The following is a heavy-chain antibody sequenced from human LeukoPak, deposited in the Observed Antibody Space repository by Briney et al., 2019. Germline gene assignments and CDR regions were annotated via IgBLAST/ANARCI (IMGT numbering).Heavy chain of an antibody. CDR2: INHSGST. V-gene: IGHV4-34*01. CDR3: ARRGVRGVGY. Sequence: SETLSLTCAVYGGSFSGYYWSWIRQPPGKGLEWIGEINHSGSTNYNPSLKSRVTISVDTSKNQFSLKLSSVTAADTAVYYCARRGVRGVGYWGQGALVTVSS. CDR1: GGSFSGYY. J-gene: IGHJ4*02. D-gene: IGHD3-10*01.